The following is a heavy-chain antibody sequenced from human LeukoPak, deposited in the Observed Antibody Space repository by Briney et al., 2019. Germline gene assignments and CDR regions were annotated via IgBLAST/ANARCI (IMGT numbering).Heavy chain of an antibody. D-gene: IGHD4-17*01. J-gene: IGHJ3*02. Sequence: GASVKVSCKASGYTFTDYFIHWVRQAPGQGLEWMGWINPNGGGTNYAQKFQGRVTITRNTSISTAYMELSSLRSEDTAVYYCARDHGDSDAFDIWGQGTMVTVSS. CDR2: INPNGGGT. CDR1: GYTFTDYF. V-gene: IGHV1-2*02. CDR3: ARDHGDSDAFDI.